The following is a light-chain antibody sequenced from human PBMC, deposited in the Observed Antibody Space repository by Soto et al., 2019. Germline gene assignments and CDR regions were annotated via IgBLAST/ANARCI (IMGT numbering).Light chain of an antibody. CDR1: QSVSSN. V-gene: IGKV3-20*01. CDR2: GAS. CDR3: QQYGSSPQT. Sequence: EIVMTQSPSTLSVNPGERATLSCRASQSVSSNLAWCQQRPGQAPRLLIYGASSRATGIPDRFSGSGSGTDFTLTISRLEPEDFAVYYCQQYGSSPQTFGQGTKV. J-gene: IGKJ1*01.